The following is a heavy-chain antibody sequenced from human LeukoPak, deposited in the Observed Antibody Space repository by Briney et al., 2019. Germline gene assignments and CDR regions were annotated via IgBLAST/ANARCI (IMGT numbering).Heavy chain of an antibody. V-gene: IGHV3-30-3*01. CDR3: ARGLRRAAGTCDY. J-gene: IGHJ4*02. CDR1: GFTFSSYA. Sequence: PGRSLRLSCAASGFTFSSYAMHWVRQAPGKGLEWVAVISYDGSNKYYADSVKGRFTISRDNSKNTLYLQMNSLRAEDTAVYYCARGLRRAAGTCDYWGQGTLVTVSS. CDR2: ISYDGSNK. D-gene: IGHD6-13*01.